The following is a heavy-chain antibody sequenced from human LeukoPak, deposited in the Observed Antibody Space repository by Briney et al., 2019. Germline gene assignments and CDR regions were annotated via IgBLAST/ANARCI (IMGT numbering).Heavy chain of an antibody. CDR1: GFTFSSYE. Sequence: GGSLRLSCVASGFTFSSYEMNWVRQAPGKGLEWTSYISSSGSGSTIYYADSVKGRFTISRDNAKNSLYLQMNSLRAEDTAVYYCARFSGFSSGWYMDYWGQGTLVTVSS. CDR3: ARFSGFSSGWYMDY. V-gene: IGHV3-48*03. CDR2: ISSSGSGSTI. J-gene: IGHJ4*02. D-gene: IGHD6-19*01.